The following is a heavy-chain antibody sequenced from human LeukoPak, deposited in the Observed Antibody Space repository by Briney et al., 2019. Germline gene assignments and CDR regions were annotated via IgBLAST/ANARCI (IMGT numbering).Heavy chain of an antibody. D-gene: IGHD2-15*01. J-gene: IGHJ5*02. CDR3: ARGAAAGNWFDP. CDR1: GFTFSSYA. V-gene: IGHV4-34*01. Sequence: GSLRLSCAASGFTFSSYAMNWVRQSPEKGLEWIGEINHSGSTNFNPSLKSRVTISVDTSKNQFPLKVPSVTAADTAIYYCARGAAAGNWFDPWGQGTLVTVSS. CDR2: INHSGST.